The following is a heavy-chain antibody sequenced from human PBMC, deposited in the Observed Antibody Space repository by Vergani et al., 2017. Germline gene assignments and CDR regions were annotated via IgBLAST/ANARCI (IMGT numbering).Heavy chain of an antibody. D-gene: IGHD1-26*01. CDR2: ISAYSGNT. CDR3: ARVAQTQSGRTYYFDY. CDR1: GYTFTSYG. Sequence: QVQLVPSGAEEKKPGASVMVSCTASGYTFTSYGISWVRQAPGQGLEWRGWISAYSGNTNYAQNLQGRVTMTTDTSTSTAYMELRSLRSDDTSVYYCARVAQTQSGRTYYFDYWGQGTLVTVSS. V-gene: IGHV1-18*04. J-gene: IGHJ4*02.